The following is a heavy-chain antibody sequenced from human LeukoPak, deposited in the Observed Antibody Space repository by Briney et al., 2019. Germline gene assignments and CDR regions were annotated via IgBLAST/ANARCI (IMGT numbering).Heavy chain of an antibody. Sequence: PSETLSLTCAVYGGSFSGYYWSWIRQPPGKGLEWIGEINHSGSTSYNPSPKSRVTISVDTSKNQFSLKLSSVTAADTAVYYCARVPASSSWYARSYFDYWGQGTLVTVSS. V-gene: IGHV4-34*01. D-gene: IGHD6-13*01. J-gene: IGHJ4*02. CDR2: INHSGST. CDR1: GGSFSGYY. CDR3: ARVPASSSWYARSYFDY.